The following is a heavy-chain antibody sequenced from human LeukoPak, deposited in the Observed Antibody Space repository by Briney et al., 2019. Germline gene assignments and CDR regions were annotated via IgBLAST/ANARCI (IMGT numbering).Heavy chain of an antibody. V-gene: IGHV3-23*01. J-gene: IGHJ4*02. CDR3: ALIMATMGNFDS. Sequence: VGSLRLSCAASVFTFSSYAMSWVRQAPGKGLEWVSAISGSGGSTYYADSVKGRFTISRDNSKNTLYLQMNSLRAEDTAVYYCALIMATMGNFDSWGQGTLVTVSS. D-gene: IGHD5-12*01. CDR1: VFTFSSYA. CDR2: ISGSGGST.